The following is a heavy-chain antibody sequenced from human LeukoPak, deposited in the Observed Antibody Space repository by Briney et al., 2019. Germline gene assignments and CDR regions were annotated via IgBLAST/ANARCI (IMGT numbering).Heavy chain of an antibody. V-gene: IGHV3-21*04. Sequence: PGESLRLSCAASGFTFNNYNMNWVRQAPGKALEWVSSITSSGTYIFYADSVKGRFTISRDNAKNSLYLQMNSLRAEDTALYYCAKVNMGIAVAAGHIDYWGQGTLVTVSS. D-gene: IGHD6-19*01. J-gene: IGHJ4*02. CDR2: ITSSGTYI. CDR3: AKVNMGIAVAAGHIDY. CDR1: GFTFNNYN.